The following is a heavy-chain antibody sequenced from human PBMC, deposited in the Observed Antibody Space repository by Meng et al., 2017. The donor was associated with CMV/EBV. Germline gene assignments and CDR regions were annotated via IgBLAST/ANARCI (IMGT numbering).Heavy chain of an antibody. CDR3: ARDGYSSSWYGPGYYYYYYGMDV. CDR2: ISYDGSNK. J-gene: IGHJ6*02. CDR1: GFTFDDYA. D-gene: IGHD6-13*01. Sequence: GGSLRLSCAASGFTFDDYAMHWVRQAPGKGLEWVAVISYDGSNKYYADSVKGRFTISRDNSKNTLYLQMNSLRAEDTAVYYCARDGYSSSWYGPGYYYYYYGMDVWGQGTTVTVSS. V-gene: IGHV3-30-3*01.